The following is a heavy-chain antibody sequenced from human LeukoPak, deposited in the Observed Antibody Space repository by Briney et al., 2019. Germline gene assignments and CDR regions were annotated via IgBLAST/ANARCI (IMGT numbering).Heavy chain of an antibody. J-gene: IGHJ6*03. CDR3: ARDRSCTGGSCYMDV. Sequence: GGSLRLSCLASGFTFSTFAMSWVRQARGKGLEPVSGLSGSGDNTNYADSVKGRFTISRDNSKNTLSLQMSSLRVEDTAVYYCARDRSCTGGSCYMDVWGRGNTVTVSS. CDR2: LSGSGDNT. CDR1: GFTFSTFA. V-gene: IGHV3-23*01. D-gene: IGHD2-15*01.